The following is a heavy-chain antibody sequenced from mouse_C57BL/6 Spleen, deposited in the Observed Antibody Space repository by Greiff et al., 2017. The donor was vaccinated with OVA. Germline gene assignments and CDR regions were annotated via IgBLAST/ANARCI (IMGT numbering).Heavy chain of an antibody. V-gene: IGHV5-6*01. CDR3: ARQVYDGYFDY. CDR1: GFTFSSYG. D-gene: IGHD2-3*01. Sequence: EVKLVESGGDLVKPGGSLKLSCAASGFTFSSYGMSWVRQTPDKRLEWVATISSGGSYTYYPDSVKGRFTISRDNAKNTLYLQMSSLTSEVTAMYYCARQVYDGYFDYWGQGTTLTVSS. J-gene: IGHJ2*01. CDR2: ISSGGSYT.